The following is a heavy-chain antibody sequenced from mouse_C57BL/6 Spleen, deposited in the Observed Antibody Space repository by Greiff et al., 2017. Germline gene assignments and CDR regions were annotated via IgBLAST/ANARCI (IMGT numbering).Heavy chain of an antibody. D-gene: IGHD2-5*01. CDR2: IDPETGGT. CDR1: GYTFTDYE. J-gene: IGHJ2*01. V-gene: IGHV1-15*01. Sequence: QVQLQQSGAELVRPGASVTLSCKASGYTFTDYEMHWVKQTPVHGLEWIGAIDPETGGTAYNQKFKGKAILTADKSSSTAYMELRSLTSEDSAVYYCTRWGTYYSNYGGYFDYWGQGTTLTVSS. CDR3: TRWGTYYSNYGGYFDY.